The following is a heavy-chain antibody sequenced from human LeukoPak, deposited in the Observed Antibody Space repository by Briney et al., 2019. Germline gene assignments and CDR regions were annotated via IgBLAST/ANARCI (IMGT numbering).Heavy chain of an antibody. CDR3: AKASPYGGPSY. V-gene: IGHV3-23*01. J-gene: IGHJ4*02. D-gene: IGHD4-23*01. Sequence: TGGSLRLSCAASGFTFDNYWMTWVRQAPGKGLEWVSAISGNGGSTYYADSVKGRFTISRDNSRNTLFLQVNSLRAEDTAVYYCAKASPYGGPSYWGQGTLVTVSS. CDR2: ISGNGGST. CDR1: GFTFDNYW.